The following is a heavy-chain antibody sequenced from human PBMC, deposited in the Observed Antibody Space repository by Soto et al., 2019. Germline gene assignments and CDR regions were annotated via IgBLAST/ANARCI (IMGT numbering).Heavy chain of an antibody. J-gene: IGHJ4*02. CDR1: GFTFSSYA. D-gene: IGHD2-8*01. CDR3: AKDTGYCTNGVCSPFDY. CDR2: ISGSGGST. V-gene: IGHV3-23*01. Sequence: EVQLLESGGGLVQPGGSLRLSCAASGFTFSSYAMSWVRQAPGKGLEGVSAISGSGGSTYYADSVKGRFTISRDNSKNTLYLQMNSLRAEDTAVYYCAKDTGYCTNGVCSPFDYWGQGTLVTVSS.